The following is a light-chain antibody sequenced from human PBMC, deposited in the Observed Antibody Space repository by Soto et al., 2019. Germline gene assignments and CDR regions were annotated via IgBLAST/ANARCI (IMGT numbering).Light chain of an antibody. CDR1: SSDVGGYDY. Sequence: QSVLPQPRSVSGSPGQSVTLSCTGTSSDVGGYDYVSWYQQHPDKAPKLIIYDVSRRPSGVPDRFSGSKSDNTASLTISGLQAEDDADYYCCSYAGNSRVFGTGTKVTVL. CDR2: DVS. CDR3: CSYAGNSRV. J-gene: IGLJ1*01. V-gene: IGLV2-11*01.